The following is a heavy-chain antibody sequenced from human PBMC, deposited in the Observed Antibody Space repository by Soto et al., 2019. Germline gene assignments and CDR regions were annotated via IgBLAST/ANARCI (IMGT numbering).Heavy chain of an antibody. CDR3: ARVTPAIFGGCNCYRLDILFDS. CDR2: IISLFGTP. J-gene: IGHJ5*01. D-gene: IGHD2-21*01. CDR1: GVTFSTSG. Sequence: QVQLVQSGAEVKKPGSSMKVSCKTSGVTFSTSGISWVRQGPGQGLEWMGGIISLFGTPKYARKFQGRVSITADDSATTMSLELSCLSSDDTAIYYCARVTPAIFGGCNCYRLDILFDSWGQGFQVVFSS. V-gene: IGHV1-69*01.